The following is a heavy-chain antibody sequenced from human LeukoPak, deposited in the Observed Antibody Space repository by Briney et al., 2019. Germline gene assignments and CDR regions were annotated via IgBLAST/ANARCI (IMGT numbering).Heavy chain of an antibody. J-gene: IGHJ1*01. Sequence: GGSLRLSCAASGFTFSSYGMHWVRQAPGKGLEWVAVISYDGSNKYYADSVKGRFTISRDNSKNTLYLQMNSLRAEDTAVYYCAKDVSSSSWLEYFQHWGQGTLVTVSS. CDR3: AKDVSSSSWLEYFQH. D-gene: IGHD6-13*01. CDR2: ISYDGSNK. CDR1: GFTFSSYG. V-gene: IGHV3-30*18.